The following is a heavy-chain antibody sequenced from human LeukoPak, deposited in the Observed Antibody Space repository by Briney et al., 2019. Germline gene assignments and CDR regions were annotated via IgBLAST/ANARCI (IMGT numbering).Heavy chain of an antibody. J-gene: IGHJ5*02. CDR2: IYYSGST. CDR3: ARPHPDYSSWFDP. V-gene: IGHV4-39*07. Sequence: PSETLSLTCTVSGGSISSSSYYWGWIRQPPGKGLEWIGSIYYSGSTYYNPSLESRVTISVDTSKNQFSLKLSSVTAADTAVYYCARPHPDYSSWFDPWGQGTLVTVSS. CDR1: GGSISSSSYY. D-gene: IGHD4-11*01.